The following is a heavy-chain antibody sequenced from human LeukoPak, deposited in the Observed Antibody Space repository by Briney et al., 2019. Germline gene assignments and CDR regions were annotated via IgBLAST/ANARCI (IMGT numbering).Heavy chain of an antibody. D-gene: IGHD4-17*01. J-gene: IGHJ4*02. CDR1: GFTFTSSA. CDR3: AAGNGDYFDY. Sequence: SVKVSCKASGFTFTSSALQWGRQARGQRPEWIGWILVGSGNTNYAQKFQERVTITRDMSTSTAYMELSSLRSEDTAVYYCAAGNGDYFDYWGQGTLVTVSS. CDR2: ILVGSGNT. V-gene: IGHV1-58*01.